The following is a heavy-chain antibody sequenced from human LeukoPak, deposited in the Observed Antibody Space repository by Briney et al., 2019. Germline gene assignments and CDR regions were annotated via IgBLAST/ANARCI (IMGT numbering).Heavy chain of an antibody. J-gene: IGHJ6*02. Sequence: GASVKVSCKASGYTFTSYDINWVRQATGQGLEWMGWMNPNSGNTGYAQKFQVRGTMTRNNSISTAYMELSSLRSEDTAVYYCARPTRYYYYYYGMDVWGQGTLVTVSS. CDR3: ARPTRYYYYYYGMDV. V-gene: IGHV1-8*01. CDR2: MNPNSGNT. CDR1: GYTFTSYD.